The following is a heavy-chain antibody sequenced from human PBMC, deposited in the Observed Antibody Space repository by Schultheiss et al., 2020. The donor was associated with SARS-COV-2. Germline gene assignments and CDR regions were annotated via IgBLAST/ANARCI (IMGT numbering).Heavy chain of an antibody. CDR2: ISCSGGST. J-gene: IGHJ6*02. V-gene: IGHV3-23*01. CDR3: AKGGGRSYYYYGMDV. D-gene: IGHD3-16*01. Sequence: GGSLRLSCAASGFTFSSYAMSWVRQAPGKGLEWVSAISCSGGSTYYADYVKGRFTISRDNSKNTLYLQMNSLRAEDTAVYYCAKGGGRSYYYYGMDVWGQGTTVTVAS. CDR1: GFTFSSYA.